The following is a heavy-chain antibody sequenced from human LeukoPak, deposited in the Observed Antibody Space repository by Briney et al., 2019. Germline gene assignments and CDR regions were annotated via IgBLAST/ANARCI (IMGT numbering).Heavy chain of an antibody. Sequence: PSETLSLTCAVSGGSISSSSTNCWTWVRQPPGKGLERIGEIYHSGATNYNPSLKSRVTMLLDKSKNQFSLKLNSVTAADTAVYYCARNGGNSDYDYWGQGTLVTVSA. CDR3: ARNGGNSDYDY. J-gene: IGHJ4*02. CDR1: GGSISSSSTNC. D-gene: IGHD4-23*01. CDR2: IYHSGAT. V-gene: IGHV4-4*02.